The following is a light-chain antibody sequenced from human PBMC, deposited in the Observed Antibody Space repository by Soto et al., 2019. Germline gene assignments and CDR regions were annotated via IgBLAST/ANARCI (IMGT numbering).Light chain of an antibody. V-gene: IGKV3-20*01. CDR1: HILTNSF. CDR2: DTS. Sequence: EFVLTQSPGTLSLSPVEISTLYFMAIHILTNSFMAWYQQKPGQAPRLLIYDTSSRASGIPDRFSGSGSGTDFTLTISRLETEDFAVFYCQQYGTSEIIFGQGTRLEIK. J-gene: IGKJ5*01. CDR3: QQYGTSEII.